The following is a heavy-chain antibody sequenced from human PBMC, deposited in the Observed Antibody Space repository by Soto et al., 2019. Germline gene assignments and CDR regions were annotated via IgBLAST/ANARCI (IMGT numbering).Heavy chain of an antibody. CDR2: IIPFFGTT. CDR1: GGTFSSYP. Sequence: QVHLVQSGAEMKKPGSSVKVSCKASGGTFSSYPINWVRQAPGQGLEWMGGIIPFFGTTHSAQKFQVRLTITADESTRTTYMELSSLRSEDTAVYYCASRPVMEVAQYGNWFDPWGQGTLVTVSS. J-gene: IGHJ5*02. V-gene: IGHV1-69*01. CDR3: ASRPVMEVAQYGNWFDP. D-gene: IGHD2-15*01.